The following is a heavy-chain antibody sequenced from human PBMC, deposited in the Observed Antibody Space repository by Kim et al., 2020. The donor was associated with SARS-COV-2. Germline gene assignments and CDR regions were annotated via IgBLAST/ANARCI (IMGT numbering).Heavy chain of an antibody. D-gene: IGHD2-2*01. CDR3: ARIVVVPAAPTPAYYYYYYYMDV. Sequence: SQTLSLTCTVSGGSISSGDYYWSWIRQPPGKGLEWIGYIYYSGSTYYNPSLKSRVTISVDTSKNQFSLKLSSVTAADTAVYYCARIVVVPAAPTPAYYYYYYYMDVWGKGTTVTVSS. CDR1: GGSISSGDYY. CDR2: IYYSGST. V-gene: IGHV4-30-4*01. J-gene: IGHJ6*03.